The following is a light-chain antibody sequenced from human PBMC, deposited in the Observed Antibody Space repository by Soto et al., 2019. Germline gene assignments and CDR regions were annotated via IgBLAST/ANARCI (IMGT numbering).Light chain of an antibody. CDR2: GAS. CDR1: RSVSGNY. CDR3: QQYGSSPRT. V-gene: IGKV3-20*01. Sequence: IVLTQSPGTLSLSPGERATLSCRARRSVSGNYLAWYQQKPGQAPRLLIYGASSRATGIPDRFSGSGSGTDFSLTISRLEPEDVAVFYCQQYGSSPRTFGQGTKVDIK. J-gene: IGKJ1*01.